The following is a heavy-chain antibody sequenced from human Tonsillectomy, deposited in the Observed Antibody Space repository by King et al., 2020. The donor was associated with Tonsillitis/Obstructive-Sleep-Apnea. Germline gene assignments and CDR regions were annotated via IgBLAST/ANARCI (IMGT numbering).Heavy chain of an antibody. D-gene: IGHD6-6*01. CDR3: ARGRSIAPSGWFDP. CDR1: GYTFTSYA. V-gene: IGHV1-3*01. CDR2: INAGNGNT. Sequence: QLVQSGAEVKKPGASVKVSCKASGYTFTSYAMHWVRQAPGQRLEWMGWINAGNGNTKYSQQFQGRVTITRDTSASTAYMELSSLRSEDTAVYYCARGRSIAPSGWFDPWGQGTLVTVSS. J-gene: IGHJ5*02.